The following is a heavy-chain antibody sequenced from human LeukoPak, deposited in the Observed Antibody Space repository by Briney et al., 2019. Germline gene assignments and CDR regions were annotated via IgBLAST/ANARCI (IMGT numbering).Heavy chain of an antibody. CDR3: ARGTSVTMTRRVLYFDY. D-gene: IGHD4/OR15-4a*01. V-gene: IGHV1-69*04. Sequence: ASVKVSCKASGFSFTTYYMHWVRQAPGQGLEWMGRIIPILGIANYAQKFQGRVTITADKSTSTAYMELSSLRSEDTAVYYCARGTSVTMTRRVLYFDYWGQGTLVTVSS. CDR2: IIPILGIA. CDR1: GFSFTTYY. J-gene: IGHJ4*02.